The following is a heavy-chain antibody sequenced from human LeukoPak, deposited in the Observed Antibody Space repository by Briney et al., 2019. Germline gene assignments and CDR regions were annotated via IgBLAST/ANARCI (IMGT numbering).Heavy chain of an antibody. Sequence: GGSLRLSCAASGFTFSSYGMHWVRQAPGKGLDWVAFIRYDGRNKYYADSVKGRFTISRDNSKNTLYLQMNSLRAEDTAVYYCAKYYYGSGDAFDIWGQGTMVTVSS. CDR2: IRYDGRNK. V-gene: IGHV3-30*02. J-gene: IGHJ3*02. D-gene: IGHD3-10*01. CDR1: GFTFSSYG. CDR3: AKYYYGSGDAFDI.